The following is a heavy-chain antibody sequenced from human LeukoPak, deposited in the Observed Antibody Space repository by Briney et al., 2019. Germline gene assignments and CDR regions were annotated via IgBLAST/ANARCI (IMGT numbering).Heavy chain of an antibody. D-gene: IGHD3-9*01. Sequence: ASVKVSCKASGGTFSNYAISWVRQAPGQGLEWMGWINPKSGGANYAQKFQGRVTMTWDTSISTAYMELSRLRSDDTAVYYCAREYILTAYYGDYWGQGTLVTVSS. J-gene: IGHJ4*02. CDR2: INPKSGGA. CDR3: AREYILTAYYGDY. V-gene: IGHV1-2*02. CDR1: GGTFSNYA.